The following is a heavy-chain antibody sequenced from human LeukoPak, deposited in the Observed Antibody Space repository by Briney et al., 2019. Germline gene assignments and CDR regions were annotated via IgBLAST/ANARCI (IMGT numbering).Heavy chain of an antibody. J-gene: IGHJ4*02. V-gene: IGHV3-23*01. CDR1: GFTFSSYA. Sequence: GGSLRLSCAASGFTFSSYAMSWVRQAPGKGLEWVSAISVSGGSTYYADSVKGRFTISRDNSKTTLYLQMNSLRAEDTAVYYCAKAIYRLCSGRRCYPYSFDYWGQGTLVTVSS. CDR3: AKAIYRLCSGRRCYPYSFDY. CDR2: ISVSGGST. D-gene: IGHD2-15*01.